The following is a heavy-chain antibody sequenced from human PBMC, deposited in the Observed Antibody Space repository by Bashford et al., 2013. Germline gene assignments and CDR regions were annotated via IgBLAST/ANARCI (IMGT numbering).Heavy chain of an antibody. CDR3: ATLYGDYDRGFYFDY. CDR2: FDPEDGET. CDR1: GYTLTELS. V-gene: IGHV1-24*01. D-gene: IGHD4-17*01. J-gene: IGHJ4*02. Sequence: ASVKVSCKVSGYTLTELSMHWVRQAPGKGLEWMGGFDPEDGETIYAQKFQGRVTMTEDTSTDTAYMELSSLRSEDTAVYYCATLYGDYDRGFYFDYWGQGTLVTVSS.